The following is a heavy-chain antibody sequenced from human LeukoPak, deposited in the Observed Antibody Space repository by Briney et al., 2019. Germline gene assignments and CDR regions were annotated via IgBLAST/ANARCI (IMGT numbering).Heavy chain of an antibody. V-gene: IGHV1-24*01. CDR1: GYTLTELS. CDR2: FDPEDGET. Sequence: ASVKVSCKVSGYTLTELSMHWVRQAPGKGLEWMGGFDPEDGETIYAQKFQGRVTITADESTSTAYMELSSLRSEDTAVYYCYFRLRSGDYYYYMDVWGKGTTVTVSS. CDR3: YFRLRSGDYYYYMDV. J-gene: IGHJ6*03. D-gene: IGHD5-12*01.